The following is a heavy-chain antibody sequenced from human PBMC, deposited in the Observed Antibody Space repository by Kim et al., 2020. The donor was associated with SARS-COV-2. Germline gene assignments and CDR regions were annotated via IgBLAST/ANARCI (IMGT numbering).Heavy chain of an antibody. D-gene: IGHD2-2*01. Sequence: GGSLRLSCAASGFTFSSYEMNWVRQAPGKGLEWVSYISSSGSTIYYADSVKGRFTISRDNAKNSLYLQMNSLRAEDTAVYYCAREGGWYQLNQGIFDYWGQGTLVTVSS. CDR1: GFTFSSYE. CDR2: ISSSGSTI. V-gene: IGHV3-48*03. CDR3: AREGGWYQLNQGIFDY. J-gene: IGHJ4*02.